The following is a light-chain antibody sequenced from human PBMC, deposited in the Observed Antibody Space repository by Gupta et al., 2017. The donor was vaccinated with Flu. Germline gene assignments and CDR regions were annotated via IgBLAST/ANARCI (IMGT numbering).Light chain of an antibody. V-gene: IGLV1-51*02. CDR2: ENN. CDR1: SSNIGNNY. J-gene: IGLJ1*01. Sequence: QPPSVSAAPGQKVTISCSGSSSNIGNNYVSWYQQLPGTAPKLLIYENNKRPSGIPDRFSGSKSGTSATLGITGLQTGDEADYYCGTWDSSLSAFYVFGTGTKVAVL. CDR3: GTWDSSLSAFYV.